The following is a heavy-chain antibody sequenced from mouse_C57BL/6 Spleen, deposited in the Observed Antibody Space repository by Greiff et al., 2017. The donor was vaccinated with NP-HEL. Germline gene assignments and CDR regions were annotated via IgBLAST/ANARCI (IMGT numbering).Heavy chain of an antibody. D-gene: IGHD4-1*01. J-gene: IGHJ4*01. V-gene: IGHV10-1*01. CDR1: GFSFNTYA. CDR2: IRSKSNNYAT. Sequence: EVKLVESGGGLVQPKGSLKLSCAASGFSFNTYAMNWVRQAPGKGLEWVARIRSKSNNYATYYADSVKDRFTISSDDSESMLYLQMNNLKTEDTAMYYCVRGGTGTAPYSMDYWGQGTSVTVSS. CDR3: VRGGTGTAPYSMDY.